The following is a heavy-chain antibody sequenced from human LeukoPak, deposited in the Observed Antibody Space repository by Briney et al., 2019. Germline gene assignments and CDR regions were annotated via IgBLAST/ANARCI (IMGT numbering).Heavy chain of an antibody. CDR3: PRGGVAVFDY. V-gene: IGHV1-46*01. J-gene: IGHJ4*02. D-gene: IGHD2-15*01. CDR1: GYTFTSYY. Sequence: ASVKVSCKASGYTFTSYYMHWVRQAPGQGLEWMGIINPSGGSTSYAQKFQGRVTMTRDPSTSTVYMELSSLKSEDTAVYYCPRGGVAVFDYWGQGTLVTVSS. CDR2: INPSGGST.